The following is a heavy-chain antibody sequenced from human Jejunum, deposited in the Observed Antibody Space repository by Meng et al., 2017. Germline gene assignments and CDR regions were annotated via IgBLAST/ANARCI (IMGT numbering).Heavy chain of an antibody. Sequence: GESLKISCAASGFNFFNYAMSWVRQPPGKGLEWVSTISGSGDNTKYADSVKGRFTISRDNSKNTLYLQMNSLRAEDTAVYYCAKDTRKNYYDSTGYSIDYWGQGTLVTVSS. CDR3: AKDTRKNYYDSTGYSIDY. CDR1: GFNFFNYA. V-gene: IGHV3-23*01. CDR2: ISGSGDNT. D-gene: IGHD3-22*01. J-gene: IGHJ4*02.